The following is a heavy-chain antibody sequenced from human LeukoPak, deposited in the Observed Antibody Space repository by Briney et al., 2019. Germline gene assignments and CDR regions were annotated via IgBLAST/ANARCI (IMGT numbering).Heavy chain of an antibody. CDR1: GFTFSSYG. CDR2: IRYDGSNK. D-gene: IGHD2-15*01. CDR3: AKRIGYCSGGSCHYFDY. V-gene: IGHV3-30*02. J-gene: IGHJ4*02. Sequence: GGSLRLSCAASGFTFSSYGMHWVRQAPGKGLELVAFIRYDGSNKYYADSVKGRFTISRDNSKNTLYLQMNSLRAEDTAVYYCAKRIGYCSGGSCHYFDYWGQGTLVTVSS.